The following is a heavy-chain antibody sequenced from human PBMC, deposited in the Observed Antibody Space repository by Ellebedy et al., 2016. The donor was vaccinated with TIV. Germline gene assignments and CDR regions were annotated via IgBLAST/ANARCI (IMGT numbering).Heavy chain of an antibody. CDR3: ARDPFNGALDY. V-gene: IGHV3-7*01. CDR1: AFTFNNDW. J-gene: IGHJ4*02. Sequence: GGSLRFSXLASAFTFNNDWMAWVRQVPGKGLEWVALINPDGSQREYVDSVKGRFTISRDNAQNSLYLQMNSLRAEDTALYYCARDPFNGALDYWGQGTLVTVSS. CDR2: INPDGSQR. D-gene: IGHD4-17*01.